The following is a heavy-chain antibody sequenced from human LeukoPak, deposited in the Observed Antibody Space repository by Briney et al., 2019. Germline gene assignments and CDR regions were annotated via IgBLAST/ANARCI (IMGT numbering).Heavy chain of an antibody. Sequence: SETLSLTCTVSGGSVSSSTYYWGWIRQPPGKGLEWIGSMYYSGSTYHNPSLKSRVTMSVDRSKNQFSLKLSSVTAADTAVYYCARGPLQYSSSWPGGDPSPIDYWGQGTWSPSPQ. CDR1: GGSVSSSTYY. J-gene: IGHJ4*02. V-gene: IGHV4-39*07. D-gene: IGHD6-13*01. CDR2: MYYSGST. CDR3: ARGPLQYSSSWPGGDPSPIDY.